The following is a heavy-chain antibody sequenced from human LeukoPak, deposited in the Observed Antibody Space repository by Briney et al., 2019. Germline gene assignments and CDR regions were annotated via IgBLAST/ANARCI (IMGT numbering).Heavy chain of an antibody. CDR1: GFTFSSYS. J-gene: IGHJ6*03. Sequence: PGGSLRLSCAASGFTFSSYSMNWVRQAPGKGLEWVSSISSSSSYIYYADSVKGRFTISRDNAENSLYLQMNSLRAEDTAVYYCARGLGSSWYFYYYMDVWGKGTTVTVSS. D-gene: IGHD6-13*01. CDR2: ISSSSSYI. CDR3: ARGLGSSWYFYYYMDV. V-gene: IGHV3-21*01.